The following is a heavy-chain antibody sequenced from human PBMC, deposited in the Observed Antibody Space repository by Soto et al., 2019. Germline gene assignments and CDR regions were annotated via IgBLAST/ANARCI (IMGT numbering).Heavy chain of an antibody. CDR1: GGTFSSYA. D-gene: IGHD2-2*01. CDR3: ASSRQLLSYFDY. Sequence: GASVKVSCKASGGTFSSYAISWVRQAPGQGLEWMGGIIAFNGNTNYAQKLQGRVTMTTDTSTSTAYMELRSLRSDDTAVYYCASSRQLLSYFDYWGQGTLVTVSS. J-gene: IGHJ4*02. V-gene: IGHV1-18*01. CDR2: IIAFNGNT.